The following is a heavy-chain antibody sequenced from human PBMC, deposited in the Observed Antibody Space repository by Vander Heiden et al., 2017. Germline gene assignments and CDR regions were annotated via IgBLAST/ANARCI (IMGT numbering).Heavy chain of an antibody. CDR3: ARDWGGYYDSSGYSFDY. CDR2: INPSGGST. D-gene: IGHD3-22*01. Sequence: QVQLVQSGAEVKKPGASVKGSCKASGYTFPSYYMRWVRQAPGQGLEWMGIINPSGGSTSYAQKFQGRVTMTRDTSTSTVYMELSSLRSEDTAVYYCARDWGGYYDSSGYSFDYWGQGTLVTVSS. J-gene: IGHJ4*02. V-gene: IGHV1-46*01. CDR1: GYTFPSYY.